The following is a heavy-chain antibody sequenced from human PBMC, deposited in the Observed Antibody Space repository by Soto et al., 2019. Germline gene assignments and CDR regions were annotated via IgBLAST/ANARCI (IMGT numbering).Heavy chain of an antibody. CDR1: GVTFSDYA. CDR3: AKNGASSKTWYMWYYALDV. V-gene: IGHV3-23*01. Sequence: XGSLRLSCAASGVTFSDYAMTWVRKAPGKGLEWVSGISSSGGNTYYADSVKGRFTITRDNSKNTLSLQMDSLRAEDTAVYYCAKNGASSKTWYMWYYALDVWGQGTTVTVS. CDR2: ISSSGGNT. D-gene: IGHD6-13*01. J-gene: IGHJ6*02.